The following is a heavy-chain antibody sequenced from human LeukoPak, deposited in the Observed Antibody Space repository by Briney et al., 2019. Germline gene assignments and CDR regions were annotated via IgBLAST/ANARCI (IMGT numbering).Heavy chain of an antibody. Sequence: SETLSLTCAVYGGSFSGYYWNWIRQPPGKGLEWIGEINQSGSTNYNPSLKSRVTISVDTSKNQFSLKLSSVTAADTAVYYCARSTKVVTASYYYYMDVWGKGTTVTISS. D-gene: IGHD2-21*02. CDR2: INQSGST. CDR3: ARSTKVVTASYYYYMDV. V-gene: IGHV4-34*01. CDR1: GGSFSGYY. J-gene: IGHJ6*03.